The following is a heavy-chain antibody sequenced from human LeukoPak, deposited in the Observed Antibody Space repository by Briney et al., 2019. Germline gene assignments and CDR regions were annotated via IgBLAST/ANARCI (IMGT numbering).Heavy chain of an antibody. D-gene: IGHD3-10*01. CDR1: GFTFSSYG. CDR3: ARMGRGVN. CDR2: IKQDGSEK. J-gene: IGHJ4*02. V-gene: IGHV3-7*03. Sequence: GGSLRLSCAASGFTFSSYGMSWVRQAPGKGLEWVANIKQDGSEKYYVDPVKGRFTISRDNAKNSLYLQMNSLRAEDTAVYYCARMGRGVNWGQGTLVTVSP.